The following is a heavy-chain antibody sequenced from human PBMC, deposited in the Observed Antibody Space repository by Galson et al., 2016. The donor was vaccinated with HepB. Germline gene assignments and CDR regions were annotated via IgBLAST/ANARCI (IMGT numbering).Heavy chain of an antibody. CDR1: GFTFSSYA. J-gene: IGHJ6*02. Sequence: SLRLSCAASGFTFSSYAMTWVRQAPGKGLEWVSTISGIDRGTYYADSVKGRFTISRDNSKNTVHLHMNSLRVEDTAVYYCARGGKQWLEGYYYYYGMDVWGQGTTVTVSS. D-gene: IGHD6-19*01. CDR3: ARGGKQWLEGYYYYYGMDV. CDR2: ISGIDRGT. V-gene: IGHV3-23*01.